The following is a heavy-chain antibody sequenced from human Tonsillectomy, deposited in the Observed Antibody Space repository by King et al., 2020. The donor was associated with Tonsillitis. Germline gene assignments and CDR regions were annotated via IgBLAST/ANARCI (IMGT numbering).Heavy chain of an antibody. V-gene: IGHV4-4*07. Sequence: QMQLQESGPGLVKPSETLSLTCTVSGGSISSYYWSWIRQPAGKGLEWIGRIYTSGSTNYNPSLKSRVTMSVDTSKNQFSLKLGSVTAADTAVYYCARDGSYYYDSSGYPFDYWGQGTLVTVSS. CDR3: ARDGSYYYDSSGYPFDY. D-gene: IGHD3-22*01. J-gene: IGHJ4*02. CDR2: IYTSGST. CDR1: GGSISSYY.